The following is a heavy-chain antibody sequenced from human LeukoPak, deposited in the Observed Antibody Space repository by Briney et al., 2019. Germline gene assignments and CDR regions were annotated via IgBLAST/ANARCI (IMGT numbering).Heavy chain of an antibody. CDR2: INHSEST. CDR3: ARDSHIVGATQFDY. Sequence: PSKTLSLTCAVYGGSFSGYYWSWIRQPPGKGLEWIGEINHSESTNYNPSLKSRVTISVDTSKNQFSLKLSSVTAADTAVYYCARDSHIVGATQFDYWGQGTLVTVSS. V-gene: IGHV4-34*01. D-gene: IGHD1-26*01. CDR1: GGSFSGYY. J-gene: IGHJ4*02.